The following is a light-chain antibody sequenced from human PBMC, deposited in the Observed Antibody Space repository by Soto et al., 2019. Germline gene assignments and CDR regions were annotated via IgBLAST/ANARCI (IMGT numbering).Light chain of an antibody. J-gene: IGLJ2*01. CDR3: AAWDDNLTGVV. V-gene: IGLV1-44*01. CDR2: SNN. Sequence: QSVLTQPPSASGTPGQRVTISCSGSSSNIGANTVNWYQQLPGTAPKLLIYSNNQRPSGVPDRFSGSKSGTSASLAISGLQSEDEADYYCAAWDDNLTGVVFGGGTKLTVL. CDR1: SSNIGANT.